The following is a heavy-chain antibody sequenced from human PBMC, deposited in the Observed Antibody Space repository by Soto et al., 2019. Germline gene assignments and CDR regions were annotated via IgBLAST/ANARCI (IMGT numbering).Heavy chain of an antibody. V-gene: IGHV3-15*01. D-gene: IGHD1-7*01. CDR1: GFTFSNAW. Sequence: GSLRLSCAASGFTFSNAWMSWVRQAPGKGLEWVGRIKSKTDGGTTGYAAPVKGRFTISRDDSKNTLYLQMNSLKTEDTAVYYCTTDGLELPDDAFDIWGQGTMVTVSS. J-gene: IGHJ3*02. CDR3: TTDGLELPDDAFDI. CDR2: IKSKTDGGTT.